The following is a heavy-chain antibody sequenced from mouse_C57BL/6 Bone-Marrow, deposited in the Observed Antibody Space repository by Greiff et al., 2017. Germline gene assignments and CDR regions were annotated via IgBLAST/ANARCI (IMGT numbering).Heavy chain of an antibody. Sequence: EVQLQQSGAELVRPGASVKLSCTASGFNIKDDYMNWVKQRPEQGLEWIGWIDPENGDTEYASKFQGKATITADTSSKTAYLQLSSLTSEDTAVYYCTTGAWFAYWGQGTLVTVSA. V-gene: IGHV14-4*01. CDR3: TTGAWFAY. J-gene: IGHJ3*01. CDR2: IDPENGDT. CDR1: GFNIKDDY.